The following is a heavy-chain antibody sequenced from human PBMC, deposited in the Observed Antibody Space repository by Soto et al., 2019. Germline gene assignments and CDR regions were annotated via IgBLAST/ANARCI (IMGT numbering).Heavy chain of an antibody. D-gene: IGHD2-15*01. J-gene: IGHJ4*02. CDR3: ARDCSGGSCYGDWDY. CDR2: INAGNGNT. V-gene: IGHV1-3*01. CDR1: GYTFTSYA. Sequence: ASVKVSCKASGYTFTSYAMHWVRQATGQRLEWMGWINAGNGNTKYSQKFQGRVTITRDTSASTAYMELSSLRSEDTAVYYCARDCSGGSCYGDWDYWGQGTLVTVSS.